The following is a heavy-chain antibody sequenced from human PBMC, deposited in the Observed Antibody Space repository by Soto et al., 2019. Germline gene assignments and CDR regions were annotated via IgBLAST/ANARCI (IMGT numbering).Heavy chain of an antibody. CDR1: GGTFSSYA. V-gene: IGHV1-69*12. D-gene: IGHD2-2*01. CDR2: IIPMFGTT. J-gene: IGHJ6*02. CDR3: ARQRIEYQVLQNYYYYGMDA. Sequence: QVQLVQSGAEVKKPGSSVKVSCKASGGTFSSYATSWVRQAPGQGLEWMGGIIPMFGTTNYAQKFQGRVTISADESTRIAYMEVSSLRSEDTAVYYCARQRIEYQVLQNYYYYGMDAWGQGTTVTVSS.